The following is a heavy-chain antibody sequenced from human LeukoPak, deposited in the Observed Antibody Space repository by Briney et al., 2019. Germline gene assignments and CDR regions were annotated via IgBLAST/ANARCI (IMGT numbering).Heavy chain of an antibody. J-gene: IGHJ2*01. CDR1: GYTFTGYY. D-gene: IGHD3-10*01. V-gene: IGHV1-2*02. CDR2: INPNSGGT. CDR3: ASLSWFGERNWYFDL. Sequence: VASVKVSCKASGYTFTGYYMHWVRQAPGQGLEWMGWINPNSGGTNYAQKFQGRVTMTRDTSISTAYMELSRLRSDDTAVYYCASLSWFGERNWYFDLWGRGTLVTVSS.